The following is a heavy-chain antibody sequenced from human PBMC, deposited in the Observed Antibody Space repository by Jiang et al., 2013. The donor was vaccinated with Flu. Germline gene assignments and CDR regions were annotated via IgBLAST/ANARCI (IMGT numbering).Heavy chain of an antibody. V-gene: IGHV4-59*08. CDR2: MYYTGAN. CDR3: TRLSCSYGSCYEAY. Sequence: GKGLEWIGYMYYTGANNYNYNPSLKSRVTISVDTSKSQVSLHLTSVTAADTAVYYCTRLSCSYGSCYEAYWGRGTSGSPSPQ. J-gene: IGHJ4*03. D-gene: IGHD2-15*01.